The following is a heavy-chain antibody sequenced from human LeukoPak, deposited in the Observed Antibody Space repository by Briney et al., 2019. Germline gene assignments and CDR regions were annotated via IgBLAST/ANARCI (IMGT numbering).Heavy chain of an antibody. J-gene: IGHJ4*02. Sequence: SETLSLTCTVSGGSISSHYWSWIRQPPGKGLKWIGYIYYSGSTNYNPSLKSRVTISVDTSKNQFSLKLSSVTAADTAVYYCARDAGKQQLGSFDYWGQGTLVTVSS. D-gene: IGHD6-13*01. CDR1: GGSISSHY. CDR2: IYYSGST. V-gene: IGHV4-59*11. CDR3: ARDAGKQQLGSFDY.